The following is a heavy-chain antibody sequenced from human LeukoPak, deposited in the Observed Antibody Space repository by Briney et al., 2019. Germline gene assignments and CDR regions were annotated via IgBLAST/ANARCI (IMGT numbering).Heavy chain of an antibody. D-gene: IGHD6-13*01. CDR2: ISGSGGST. Sequence: GGSLRLSCAASGFTFSSYGMSWVRQAPGKGLEWVSAISGSGGSTYYADSVKGRFTISRDNARNSLYLQMNSLRAEDTAVYYCARDLMGIAYRGAFYYWGQGTLVTVSS. V-gene: IGHV3-23*01. CDR1: GFTFSSYG. J-gene: IGHJ4*02. CDR3: ARDLMGIAYRGAFYY.